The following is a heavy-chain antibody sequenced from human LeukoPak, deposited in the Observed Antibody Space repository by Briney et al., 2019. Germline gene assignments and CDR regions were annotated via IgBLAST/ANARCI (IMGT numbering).Heavy chain of an antibody. D-gene: IGHD2-2*01. Sequence: SETLSLTCTVSGGSISSYYWSWIRQPPGKGLEWIGYIYYSGSTNYNPSLKSRVTISVDTSKNQFSLKLSSVTAADTAVYYCARGPDCSSTSCNSRAFDIWGQGTMVTVSS. CDR2: IYYSGST. CDR1: GGSISSYY. CDR3: ARGPDCSSTSCNSRAFDI. J-gene: IGHJ3*02. V-gene: IGHV4-59*12.